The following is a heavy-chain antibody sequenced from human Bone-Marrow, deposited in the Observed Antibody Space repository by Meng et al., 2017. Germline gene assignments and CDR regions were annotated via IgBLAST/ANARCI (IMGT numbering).Heavy chain of an antibody. D-gene: IGHD2-15*01. Sequence: VRLQQCRAGLLKPSETLPLPCAVYGGSFSGYYWSWIRQPPGKGLEWIGEISHSGSTNYNPSLKSRVTISVDTSKNPFSLKLSSVTAADTAVYYCARGGYCSGGSCNWGQGTLVTVSS. CDR3: ARGGYCSGGSCN. V-gene: IGHV4-34*01. CDR1: GGSFSGYY. CDR2: ISHSGST. J-gene: IGHJ4*02.